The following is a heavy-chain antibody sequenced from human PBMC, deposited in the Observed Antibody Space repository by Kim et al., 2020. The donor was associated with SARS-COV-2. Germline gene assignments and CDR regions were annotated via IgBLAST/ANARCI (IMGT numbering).Heavy chain of an antibody. Sequence: AHSWKGRFTISIDNSKNTLYLQMNSLRAEDTAVYYCARDRAGNYYYGMDVWGQGTTVTVSS. CDR3: ARDRAGNYYYGMDV. V-gene: IGHV3-30*01. J-gene: IGHJ6*02. D-gene: IGHD6-13*01.